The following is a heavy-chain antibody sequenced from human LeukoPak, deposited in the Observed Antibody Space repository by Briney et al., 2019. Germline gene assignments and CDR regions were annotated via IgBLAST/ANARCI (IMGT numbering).Heavy chain of an antibody. Sequence: TGGSLRLSCAASGFTFSSYDMNWDRQAPGKGLEWVSYISSSGSTIYYADSVKGRFTISRDNSKNTLYLRMSSLRAEDTAIYYCAARYYYDRPHPYHDYWGQGTLVTVSS. V-gene: IGHV3-48*03. CDR3: AARYYYDRPHPYHDY. CDR2: ISSSGSTI. J-gene: IGHJ4*02. D-gene: IGHD3-22*01. CDR1: GFTFSSYD.